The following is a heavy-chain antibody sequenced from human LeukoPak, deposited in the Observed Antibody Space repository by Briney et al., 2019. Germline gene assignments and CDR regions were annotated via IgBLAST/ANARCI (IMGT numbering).Heavy chain of an antibody. V-gene: IGHV3-23*01. Sequence: GESLRLACAASGFTFSSYAMSWVRQAPGKGLEWVSVISGTGGTTYYADSVKGRFTISRDISKNTLYLQMNGLRAEDTAVYYCAKEAEAVAGPLDYWGQGTLVTVSS. J-gene: IGHJ4*02. CDR3: AKEAEAVAGPLDY. D-gene: IGHD6-19*01. CDR2: ISGTGGTT. CDR1: GFTFSSYA.